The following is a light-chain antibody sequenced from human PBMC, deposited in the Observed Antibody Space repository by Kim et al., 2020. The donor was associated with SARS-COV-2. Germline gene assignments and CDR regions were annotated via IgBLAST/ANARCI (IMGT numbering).Light chain of an antibody. Sequence: SYELTQPLSVSVALGQTARITCGGNDLGGRNVYWYQQKPGQAPVLVIYRINNRPSGIPDRFSGSNSGNTATLTISGAQAGDEADYFCQVWDSSIIVLFGGGTQLTVL. J-gene: IGLJ2*01. CDR2: RIN. CDR3: QVWDSSIIVL. V-gene: IGLV3-9*01. CDR1: DLGGRN.